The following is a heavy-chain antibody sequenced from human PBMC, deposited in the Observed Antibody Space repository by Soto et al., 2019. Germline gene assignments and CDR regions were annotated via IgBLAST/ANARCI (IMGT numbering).Heavy chain of an antibody. J-gene: IGHJ4*02. CDR2: ISGSGDEI. CDR1: GFIFRNQA. D-gene: IGHD2-8*01. V-gene: IGHV3-23*01. Sequence: EVQLLESGGGLVQPGGSMRLSCAASGFIFRNQAMCWVRQGRGKGLEFVSCISGSGDEIFFLDSVKGRFASSRDTSENTLFLQMSSRRAEDTAVYYCARRGTYQWGHFDYWGQGDQVTVSS. CDR3: ARRGTYQWGHFDY.